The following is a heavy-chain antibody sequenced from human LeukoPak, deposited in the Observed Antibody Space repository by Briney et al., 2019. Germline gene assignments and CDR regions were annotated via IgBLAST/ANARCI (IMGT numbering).Heavy chain of an antibody. D-gene: IGHD3-22*01. CDR2: ISSSSSYI. J-gene: IGHJ3*02. CDR1: GFTFSSYE. V-gene: IGHV3-21*01. Sequence: PGGSLRLSCAASGFTFSSYEMNWVRQAPGKGLEWVSSISSSSSYIYYADSVKGRFTISRDNAKNSLYLQMNSLRAEDTAVYYCAREPQGYYDSSGYGAFDIWGQGTMVTVSS. CDR3: AREPQGYYDSSGYGAFDI.